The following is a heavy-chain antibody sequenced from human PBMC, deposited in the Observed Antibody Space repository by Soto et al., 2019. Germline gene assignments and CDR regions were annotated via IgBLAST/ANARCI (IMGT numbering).Heavy chain of an antibody. CDR1: GGTFSSYA. J-gene: IGHJ6*02. Sequence: SVKVSCKASGGTFSSYAISWVRQAPGQGLEWMGGIIPIFGTANYAQKFQGRVTITADESTSTAYMELSSLRSEDTAVYYCARSRDCSSTSCYVYYYYGMDVWAQGTTVTVSS. CDR3: ARSRDCSSTSCYVYYYYGMDV. CDR2: IIPIFGTA. D-gene: IGHD2-2*01. V-gene: IGHV1-69*13.